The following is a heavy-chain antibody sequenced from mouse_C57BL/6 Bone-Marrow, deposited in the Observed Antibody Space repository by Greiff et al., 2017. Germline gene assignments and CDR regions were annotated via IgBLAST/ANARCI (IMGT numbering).Heavy chain of an antibody. CDR2: ISSGSSTI. Sequence: EVHLVESGGGLVKPGGSLKLSCAASGFTFSDYGMHWVRQAPEKGLEWVAYISSGSSTIYYADTVKGRFTISRDNAKNTLFLQMTSLRSVGTAMSDCARGYYGGRGLAMDYWGQGTSVTVSA. J-gene: IGHJ4*01. D-gene: IGHD1-1*01. CDR3: ARGYYGGRGLAMDY. V-gene: IGHV5-17*01. CDR1: GFTFSDYG.